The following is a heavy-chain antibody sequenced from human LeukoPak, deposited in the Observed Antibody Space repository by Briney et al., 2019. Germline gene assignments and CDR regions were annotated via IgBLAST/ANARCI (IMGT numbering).Heavy chain of an antibody. J-gene: IGHJ4*02. CDR2: ISSNGGST. Sequence: GGSLRLSCAASGFTFSSYAMHWVRQAPGKGLEYVSAISSNGGSTYYANSVKGRFTISRDNSKNTLYLQMGSLRAEDMAVYYCARGGGYSYALFDYWGQGTLVTVSS. CDR1: GFTFSSYA. D-gene: IGHD5-18*01. CDR3: ARGGGYSYALFDY. V-gene: IGHV3-64*01.